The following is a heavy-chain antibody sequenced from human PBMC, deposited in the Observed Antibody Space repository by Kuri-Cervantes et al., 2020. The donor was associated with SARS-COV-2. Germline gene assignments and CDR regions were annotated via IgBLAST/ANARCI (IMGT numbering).Heavy chain of an antibody. CDR3: ARVERDFWSGYWIFDY. V-gene: IGHV4-38-2*02. CDR1: GYSISSGYY. Sequence: SETLSLTCTVSGYSISSGYYWGWIRQPPGKGLEWIGSIYHSGSTYYNPSLKSRVTISVDTSKNQFSLKLSSVTAADTAVYYCARVERDFWSGYWIFDYWGQGTLVTVSS. D-gene: IGHD3-3*01. J-gene: IGHJ4*02. CDR2: IYHSGST.